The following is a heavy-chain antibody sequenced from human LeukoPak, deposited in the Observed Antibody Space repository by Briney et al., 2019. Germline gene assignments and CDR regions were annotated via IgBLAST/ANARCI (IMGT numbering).Heavy chain of an antibody. CDR2: IDRSGST. Sequence: PSETLSLTCSVSGGSMRSDSSFWSWIRQPPGKGLEWIGEIDRSGSTNYNPSLKSRVTISVDTSTNQFSLNLSSVTAADTAVYYCARDQSRFFEDWGREPWSPSPQ. CDR3: ARDQSRFFED. V-gene: IGHV4-39*02. CDR1: GGSMRSDSSF. D-gene: IGHD6-13*01. J-gene: IGHJ4*02.